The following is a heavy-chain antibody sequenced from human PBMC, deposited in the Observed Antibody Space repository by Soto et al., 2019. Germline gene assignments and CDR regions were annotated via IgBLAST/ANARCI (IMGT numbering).Heavy chain of an antibody. CDR1: GFSFSISP. CDR3: ARDPKTSGGQHWAFNYFDS. V-gene: IGHV3-30-3*01. Sequence: GSLRLSCAASGFSFSISPMHWVRQAPGKGPEWVALISYDGTNKFYADSMKGRFTISRDNSKSTLYLQVDSLRPEDAAVYYCARDPKTSGGQHWAFNYFDSWGQGTLVTVSS. J-gene: IGHJ4*02. CDR2: ISYDGTNK. D-gene: IGHD7-27*01.